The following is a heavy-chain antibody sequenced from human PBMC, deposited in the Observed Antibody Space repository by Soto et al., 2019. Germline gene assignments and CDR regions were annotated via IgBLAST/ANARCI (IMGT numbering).Heavy chain of an antibody. D-gene: IGHD3-22*01. CDR1: GFTFSSYE. J-gene: IGHJ6*02. CDR2: ISSSGSTI. V-gene: IGHV3-48*03. CDR3: AGSYYASSGNWAHYYYGMDV. Sequence: PGGSLRLSCAASGFTFSSYEMNWVRQAPGKGLEWVSYISSSGSTIYYADSVKGRFTISRDNAKNSLYLQMNSLRAEDTAVYYCAGSYYASSGNWAHYYYGMDVWGLGTTVTVSS.